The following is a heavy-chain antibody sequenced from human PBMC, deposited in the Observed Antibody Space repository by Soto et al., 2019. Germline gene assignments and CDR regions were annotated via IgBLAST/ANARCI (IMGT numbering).Heavy chain of an antibody. V-gene: IGHV3-74*01. J-gene: IGHJ3*02. CDR2: MNKEEKNT. Sequence: GGSLRLSCAASGFTLRTNWMHWVRQVQGKGPVWVSRMNKEEKNTDYADALKGRFTSSRDNAKNTLNLQMNRLRAEDSAVYYCARDRSNWIYRDRTPALDMWGQGTMVTVSS. CDR1: GFTLRTNW. CDR3: ARDRSNWIYRDRTPALDM. D-gene: IGHD1-7*01.